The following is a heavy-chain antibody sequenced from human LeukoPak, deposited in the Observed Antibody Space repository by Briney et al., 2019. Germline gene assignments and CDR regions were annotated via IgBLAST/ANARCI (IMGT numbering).Heavy chain of an antibody. CDR3: ARGGEGVAAAFHY. V-gene: IGHV3-21*01. J-gene: IGHJ4*02. CDR1: GFTFDSYW. D-gene: IGHD6-13*01. CDR2: ISSSSSYI. Sequence: GGSLRLSCTASGFTFDSYWMTWVRQAPGKGLEWVSSISSSSSYIYYADSVKGRFTISRDNAKNSLYLQMNSLRAEDTAVYYCARGGEGVAAAFHYWGQGTLDTVSS.